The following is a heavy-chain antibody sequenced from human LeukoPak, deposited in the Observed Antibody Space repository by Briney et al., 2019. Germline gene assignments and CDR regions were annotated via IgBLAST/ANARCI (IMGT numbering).Heavy chain of an antibody. J-gene: IGHJ6*02. CDR2: INHSGST. V-gene: IGHV4-34*01. CDR1: GGSFSGYY. CDR3: ALFIAVAAPSTGYYYYGMDV. D-gene: IGHD6-19*01. Sequence: TSETLSLTCAVYGGSFSGYYWSWIRQPPGKGLEWIGEINHSGSTNYNPSLKSRVTISVDTSKNQFSLKLSSVTAADTAVYYCALFIAVAAPSTGYYYYGMDVWGQGTTVTVSS.